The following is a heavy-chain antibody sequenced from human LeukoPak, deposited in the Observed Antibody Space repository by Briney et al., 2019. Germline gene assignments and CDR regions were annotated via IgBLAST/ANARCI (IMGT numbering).Heavy chain of an antibody. J-gene: IGHJ3*02. V-gene: IGHV3-30*02. CDR2: IRYDGSNK. CDR3: AKDLAVVGATTVAFDI. CDR1: GFTFSSYG. D-gene: IGHD1-26*01. Sequence: GGSLRLSCAASGFTFSSYGMHWVRQAPGKGLEWVAFIRYDGSNKYYADSVKGRFTISRDNSKNTLYLQMNSLRAEDTAVYYCAKDLAVVGATTVAFDIWGQGTMVTVSS.